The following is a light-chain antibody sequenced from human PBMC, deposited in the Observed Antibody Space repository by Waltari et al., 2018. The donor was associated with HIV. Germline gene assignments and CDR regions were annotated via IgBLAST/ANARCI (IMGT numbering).Light chain of an antibody. CDR3: CSYAGSGDV. CDR1: SSDVGSYNL. CDR2: EVS. V-gene: IGLV2-23*02. J-gene: IGLJ1*01. Sequence: QSALTQPASVSGSPGQSITISCTGTSSDVGSYNLVSWYQQHPGKAPKLMIYEVSKRPSGFSNRFSGSKSGNTASLTISGLQAEDEADYCCCSYAGSGDVFGTGTKVTVL.